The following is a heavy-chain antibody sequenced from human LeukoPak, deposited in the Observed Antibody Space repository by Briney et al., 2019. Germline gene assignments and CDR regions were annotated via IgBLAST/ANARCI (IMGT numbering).Heavy chain of an antibody. J-gene: IGHJ5*02. D-gene: IGHD6-13*01. CDR3: ARGEPGIAAAVEEDRRGLSPSINWFVP. CDR2: INHSGST. CDR1: GGSFSGYY. Sequence: PSETLSLTCAVYGGSFSGYYWSWIRQPPVKGLEWIGEINHSGSTNYNPSLKSRVTISVDTSKNQFSLKLSSVTAADTAVYYCARGEPGIAAAVEEDRRGLSPSINWFVPWGQGTLVTVSS. V-gene: IGHV4-34*01.